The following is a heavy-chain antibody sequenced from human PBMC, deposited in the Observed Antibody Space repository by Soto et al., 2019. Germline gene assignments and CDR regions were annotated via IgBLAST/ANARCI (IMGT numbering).Heavy chain of an antibody. Sequence: GVSLRLSCAASGFTFTNYWMTWVRQAPGRGLEWVANIKKDGSEKHYVDSVKGRFTISRDNAKNSLYLQINSLRAEDTAVYYCAREIWGPEYWGQGTRVTVSS. V-gene: IGHV3-7*03. J-gene: IGHJ4*02. CDR1: GFTFTNYW. CDR2: IKKDGSEK. D-gene: IGHD7-27*01. CDR3: AREIWGPEY.